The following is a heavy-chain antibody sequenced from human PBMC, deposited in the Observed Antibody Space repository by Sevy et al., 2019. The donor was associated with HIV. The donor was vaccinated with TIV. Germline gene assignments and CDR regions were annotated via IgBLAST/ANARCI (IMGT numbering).Heavy chain of an antibody. CDR2: ITNCGDST. CDR3: AKDGDGGGRYYSYFDY. J-gene: IGHJ4*02. V-gene: IGHV3-23*01. D-gene: IGHD3-22*01. Sequence: GGSLRLSCAASGFTFSTYVMSWVRQAPGKGLEWVSSITNCGDSTYYADSVKGRFTISRDNSKTTLYLQMNSLRAEDTALYYCAKDGDGGGRYYSYFDYWGQGTLVTVSS. CDR1: GFTFSTYV.